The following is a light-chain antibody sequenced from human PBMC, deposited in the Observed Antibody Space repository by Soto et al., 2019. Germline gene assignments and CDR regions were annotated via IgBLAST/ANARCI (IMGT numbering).Light chain of an antibody. V-gene: IGLV2-8*01. J-gene: IGLJ2*01. Sequence: QSALTQPPSASGSPGQSVTISCTGTSSDVGGSKYVSWFQHHPGKAPKLMIYEVNLRPSGVPDRFSGSKSGNTASLTVSGLQAEDEAAYFCSSYAGSNNPVIFGGGTKLTVL. CDR3: SSYAGSNNPVI. CDR2: EVN. CDR1: SSDVGGSKY.